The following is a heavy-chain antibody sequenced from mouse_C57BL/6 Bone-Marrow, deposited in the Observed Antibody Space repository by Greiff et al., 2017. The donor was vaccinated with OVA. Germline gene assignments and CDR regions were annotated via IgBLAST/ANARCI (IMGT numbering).Heavy chain of an antibody. CDR1: GYTFTSYG. J-gene: IGHJ4*01. CDR3: ARDETGRGDY. Sequence: EVQLQQSGAELVRPGSSVKLSCKTSGYTFTSYGIHWVKQRPGQGLEWIGYIYIGNGDTEYNEKFKDKATLTTDTSSSTAYMQLSSLASEDSAICFCARDETGRGDYWGQGTSVTVSS. V-gene: IGHV1-58*01. CDR2: IYIGNGDT.